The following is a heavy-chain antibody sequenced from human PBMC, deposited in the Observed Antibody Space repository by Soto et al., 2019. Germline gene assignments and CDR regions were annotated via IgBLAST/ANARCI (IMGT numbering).Heavy chain of an antibody. J-gene: IGHJ3*02. CDR1: GFSLTTSDMG. CDR2: IYWNDDK. CDR3: AHDYYDSSTYYPHDAFDI. V-gene: IGHV2-5*01. Sequence: GSGPTLVNPTHTLTLTCTFSGFSLTTSDMGVGWIRQSPGQALEWLALIYWNDDKRYSPSLKSRLTITKDTSKNQVVLTMTNMDPVDTATYYCAHDYYDSSTYYPHDAFDIWGQGTLVTVSS. D-gene: IGHD3-22*01.